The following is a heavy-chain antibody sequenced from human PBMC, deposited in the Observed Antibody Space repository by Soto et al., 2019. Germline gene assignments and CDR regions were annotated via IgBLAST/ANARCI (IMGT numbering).Heavy chain of an antibody. CDR2: MYNTGST. CDR1: GGSISGDY. J-gene: IGHJ6*02. V-gene: IGHV4-59*01. D-gene: IGHD2-21*02. CDR3: ARDLWGYCGTDCYPLDV. Sequence: SATLSLTCTVSGGSISGDYWSWMRQPPGKGLEWIGYMYNTGSTVYNPSFKSRVTISVDTSKNQFSLKLNSVTAADTAVYYCARDLWGYCGTDCYPLDVWGQGTTVTVS.